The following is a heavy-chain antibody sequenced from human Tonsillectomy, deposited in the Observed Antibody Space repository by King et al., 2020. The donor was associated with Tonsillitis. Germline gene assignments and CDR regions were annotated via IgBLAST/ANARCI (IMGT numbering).Heavy chain of an antibody. CDR2: ISGSGGST. Sequence: VQLVESGGGLVQPGGSLRLSCAASGFTFSSYAMSWVRQAPGKGLEWVSAISGSGGSTYYADSVKGRFTISRDNSNNTLFLQRNSLRAEDTAVYYCAKDRGDYVWGTFDYWGQGTLVTVSS. V-gene: IGHV3-23*04. CDR3: AKDRGDYVWGTFDY. D-gene: IGHD3-16*01. CDR1: GFTFSSYA. J-gene: IGHJ4*02.